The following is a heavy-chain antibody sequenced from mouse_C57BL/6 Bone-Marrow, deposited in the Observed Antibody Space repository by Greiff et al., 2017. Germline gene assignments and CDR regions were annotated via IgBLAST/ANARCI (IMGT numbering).Heavy chain of an antibody. J-gene: IGHJ4*01. D-gene: IGHD1-1*01. CDR3: ARYRTTVKYYYAMDY. CDR2: IRNKDNGYTT. CDR1: GFPFTDYY. V-gene: IGHV7-3*01. Sequence: EVQLVESGGGLVQPGGSLSLSCAASGFPFTDYYMSWVRQPPGQALEWLGFIRNKDNGYTTEYSVSVKDRFTIARDNSQSILYLQLNALRTEDSEAYDGARYRTTVKYYYAMDYWGQGTSVTVSS.